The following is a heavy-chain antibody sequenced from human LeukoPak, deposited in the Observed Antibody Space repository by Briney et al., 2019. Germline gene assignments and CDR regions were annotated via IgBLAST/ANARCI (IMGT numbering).Heavy chain of an antibody. V-gene: IGHV3-30-3*01. CDR1: GFTFSSYA. D-gene: IGHD6-13*01. J-gene: IGHJ6*02. CDR2: ISYDGSNK. Sequence: GRSLRLSCAASGFTFSSYAMPWVRQAPGKGLEWVAVISYDGSNKYYADSVKGRFTISRDNSKNTLYLQMNSLRAEDTAVYYCARDKSSSWYGYYYYGMDVWGQGTTVTVSS. CDR3: ARDKSSSWYGYYYYGMDV.